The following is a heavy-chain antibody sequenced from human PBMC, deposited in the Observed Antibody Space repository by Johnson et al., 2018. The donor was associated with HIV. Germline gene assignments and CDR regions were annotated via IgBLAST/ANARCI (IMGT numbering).Heavy chain of an antibody. J-gene: IGHJ3*02. V-gene: IGHV3-30*04. D-gene: IGHD2-21*01. CDR2: ISYDGNNE. CDR3: ASCGGTVDDAFDI. CDR1: GFTFSTYA. Sequence: VQLVESGGGVVQPGRSLRLSCAASGFTFSTYAMHWVRQAPGKGLEWVAVISYDGNNEYYADSVKGRFTISRDTSNNTLYLQMNSLREEDTALYYCASCGGTVDDAFDIWGQGTMVTVSS.